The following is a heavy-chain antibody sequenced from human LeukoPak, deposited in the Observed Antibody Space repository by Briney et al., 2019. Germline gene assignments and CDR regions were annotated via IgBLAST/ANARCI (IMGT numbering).Heavy chain of an antibody. CDR2: IRYDGSNK. Sequence: GGSLRLSCAASGFTFSSYGMHWVRQAPGKGLEWVAFIRYDGSNKYYADSVKGRFTISRDNSKNTLYLQMNSLRAEDTAVYYCAKVPSLPARPYCSSTSCYNWFDPWGQGTLVTVSS. J-gene: IGHJ5*02. CDR1: GFTFSSYG. V-gene: IGHV3-30*02. D-gene: IGHD2-2*01. CDR3: AKVPSLPARPYCSSTSCYNWFDP.